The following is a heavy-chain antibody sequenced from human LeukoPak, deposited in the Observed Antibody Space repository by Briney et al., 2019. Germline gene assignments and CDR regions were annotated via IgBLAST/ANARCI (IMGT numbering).Heavy chain of an antibody. CDR3: ARDPPYKHSSGDAFDI. D-gene: IGHD3-22*01. CDR1: GFTFSHYG. Sequence: PGGSLRLSCAASGFTFSHYGMHWVRQAPGKGLEWVANIKQDGSEKYYVDSVKGRFTISRDNAKNSLYLQMNSLRAEDTAVYYCARDPPYKHSSGDAFDIWGQGTMVTVSS. J-gene: IGHJ3*02. CDR2: IKQDGSEK. V-gene: IGHV3-7*01.